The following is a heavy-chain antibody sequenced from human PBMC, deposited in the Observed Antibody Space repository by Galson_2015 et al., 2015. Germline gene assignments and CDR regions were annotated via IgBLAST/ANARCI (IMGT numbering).Heavy chain of an antibody. CDR1: GFTFSSYE. V-gene: IGHV3-48*03. CDR2: ISSSGSTI. CDR3: ARRRGYSYGRHFDY. D-gene: IGHD5-18*01. J-gene: IGHJ4*02. Sequence: SLRLSCAASGFTFSSYEMNWVRQAPGKGLEWVSYISSSGSTIYYADSVKGRFTISRDNAKNSLYLQMNSLRAEDTAVYYCARRRGYSYGRHFDYWGQGTLVTVSS.